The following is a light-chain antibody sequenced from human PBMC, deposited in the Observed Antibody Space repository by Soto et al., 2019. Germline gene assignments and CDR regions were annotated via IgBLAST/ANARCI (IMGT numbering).Light chain of an antibody. Sequence: IVVAQSPATLSVSPGERATLSCRASQSVSSNLDWYQQKPGQAPSLIIYRESTSETAIKARLSGSGYGKEFNTNTSSLQYQDFEVYYCQPYKKCPPITFGQGTRLEIK. CDR1: QSVSSN. CDR3: QPYKKCPPIT. CDR2: RES. J-gene: IGKJ5*01. V-gene: IGKV3-15*01.